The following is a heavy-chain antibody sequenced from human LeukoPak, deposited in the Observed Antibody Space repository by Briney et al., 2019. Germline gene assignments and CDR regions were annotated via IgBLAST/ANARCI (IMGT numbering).Heavy chain of an antibody. CDR2: IYYSGST. CDR1: GGSFSGYY. D-gene: IGHD3-16*02. CDR3: ARIDDYVWGSYRYRFDP. V-gene: IGHV4-59*01. Sequence: PSETLSLTCAVYGGSFSGYYWSWIRQPPGKGLEWIGYIYYSGSTNYNPSLKSRVTISVDTSKNQFSLKLSSVTAADTAVYYCARIDDYVWGSYRYRFDPWGQGTLVTVSS. J-gene: IGHJ5*02.